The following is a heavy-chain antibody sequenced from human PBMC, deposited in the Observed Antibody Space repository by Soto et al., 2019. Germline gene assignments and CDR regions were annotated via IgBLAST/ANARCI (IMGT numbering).Heavy chain of an antibody. Sequence: QVQLVQSGAEVKKPGSSVKVSCKASGGTFSSYAISWVRQAPGQGLEWMGGIIPIFGTANYAQKFQGRVTTTADESTSTAYMELGSLRSEDTAVYYCARVKYYDFWSGYRGSHTGNYYYYGMDVWGQGTTVTVSS. CDR1: GGTFSSYA. J-gene: IGHJ6*02. CDR3: ARVKYYDFWSGYRGSHTGNYYYYGMDV. D-gene: IGHD3-3*01. CDR2: IIPIFGTA. V-gene: IGHV1-69*01.